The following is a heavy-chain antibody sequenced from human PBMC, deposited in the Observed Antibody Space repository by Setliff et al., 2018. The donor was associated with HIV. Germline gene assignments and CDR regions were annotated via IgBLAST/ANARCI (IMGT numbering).Heavy chain of an antibody. CDR2: ISGSAGST. J-gene: IGHJ5*02. Sequence: WIRQPPGKGLEWVSAISGSAGSTYYADSVKGRFTISGDNSKNTLYLQMNSLRVEDTAVYYCARVSGSGNYAHCTSWGQGTLVTVSS. D-gene: IGHD3-10*01. CDR3: ARVSGSGNYAHCTS. V-gene: IGHV3-23*01.